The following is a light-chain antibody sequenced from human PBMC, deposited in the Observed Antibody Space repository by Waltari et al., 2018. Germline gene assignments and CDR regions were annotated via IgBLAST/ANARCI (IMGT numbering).Light chain of an antibody. V-gene: IGLV1-40*01. Sequence: TGSSSNIGAGYDVHWYQQLPGTAPKLPIYGNSNRPSGVPDRFSGSKSGTSASLAITGLQAEDEADYYCQSYDSSLSGAVFGGGTQLTVL. J-gene: IGLJ7*01. CDR2: GNS. CDR3: QSYDSSLSGAV. CDR1: SSNIGAGYD.